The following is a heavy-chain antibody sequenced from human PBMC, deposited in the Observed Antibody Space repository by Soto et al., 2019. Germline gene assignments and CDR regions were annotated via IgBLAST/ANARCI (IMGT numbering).Heavy chain of an antibody. J-gene: IGHJ5*02. CDR1: GGSISSYY. CDR2: IYFSGVT. CDR3: ARDLGVCSTTTCYPWFDP. Sequence: QVQLQESGPGVVKTSETLSLTCTVSGGSISSYYWSWIRQPPGKGLEWIGYIYFSGVTNYNPSLKSRVAISGDTSKNQCSLRLASVTAADTAVYYCARDLGVCSTTTCYPWFDPWGQGTLDTVSS. V-gene: IGHV4-59*01. D-gene: IGHD2-2*01.